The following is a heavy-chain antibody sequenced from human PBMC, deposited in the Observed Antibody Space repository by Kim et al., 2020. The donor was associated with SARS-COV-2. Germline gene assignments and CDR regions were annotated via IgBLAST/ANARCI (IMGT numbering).Heavy chain of an antibody. J-gene: IGHJ5*02. Sequence: SETLSLTCAVYGGSFSGYYWSWIRQPPGKGLEWIGEINHSGSTNYNPSLKSRVTISVDTSKNQFSLKLSSVTAADTAVYYCARGLGAWGQGTLVTVSS. CDR2: INHSGST. V-gene: IGHV4-34*01. CDR3: ARGLGA. D-gene: IGHD3-16*01. CDR1: GGSFSGYY.